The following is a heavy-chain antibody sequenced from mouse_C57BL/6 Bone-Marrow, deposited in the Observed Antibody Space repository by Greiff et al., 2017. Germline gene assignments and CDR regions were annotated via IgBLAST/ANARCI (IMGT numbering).Heavy chain of an antibody. Sequence: EVMLVESGGDLVKPGGSLKLSCAASGFTFSSYGMSWVRQTPDKRLEWVATISSGGSYTYYPDSVKGRFTISRDNAKNTLYLQMSSLKSEDTAMYYCARHRAPYFDYWGQGTTITVSS. CDR1: GFTFSSYG. D-gene: IGHD3-3*01. CDR2: ISSGGSYT. CDR3: ARHRAPYFDY. J-gene: IGHJ2*01. V-gene: IGHV5-6*01.